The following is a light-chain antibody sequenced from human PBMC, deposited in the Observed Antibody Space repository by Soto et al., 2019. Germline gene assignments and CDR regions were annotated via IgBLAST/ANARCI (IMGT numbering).Light chain of an antibody. V-gene: IGKV1-33*01. Sequence: DIQMTQSHSTLSASVGDRVTITCQASQDISNYVNWYQQKPGKAPKLLIYDASNLETGVPSRFSGSGSGTDFTFTISSLQPEDIATYYCQQYDNLETFGQGTKVDIK. CDR3: QQYDNLET. J-gene: IGKJ1*01. CDR1: QDISNY. CDR2: DAS.